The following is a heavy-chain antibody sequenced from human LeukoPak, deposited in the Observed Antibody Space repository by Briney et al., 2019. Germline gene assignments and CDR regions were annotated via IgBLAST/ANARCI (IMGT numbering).Heavy chain of an antibody. CDR3: ARVAAAFNWFDP. D-gene: IGHD6-13*01. CDR2: INHSGST. J-gene: IGHJ5*02. Sequence: SETLSLTCAVYGGSFSGYYWSWIRQPPGKGLEWIGEINHSGSTNYNPSLKSRVTISVDTSKTQFSLKLSSVTAADTAVYYCARVAAAFNWFDPWGQGTLVTVSS. CDR1: GGSFSGYY. V-gene: IGHV4-34*01.